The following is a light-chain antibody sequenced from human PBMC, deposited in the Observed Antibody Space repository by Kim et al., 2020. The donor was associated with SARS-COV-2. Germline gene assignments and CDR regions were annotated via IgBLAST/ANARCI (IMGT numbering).Light chain of an antibody. J-gene: IGLJ1*01. Sequence: SSELTQDPALSVALGQTVRITCQGASLRSYYASWYQQKPGQAPVLVIYGKNNRPSGIPDRFSGSSSGNTASLTITGAQAEDEADYYCNSRDSSGNLYVFGTGTKVTVL. V-gene: IGLV3-19*01. CDR3: NSRDSSGNLYV. CDR2: GKN. CDR1: SLRSYY.